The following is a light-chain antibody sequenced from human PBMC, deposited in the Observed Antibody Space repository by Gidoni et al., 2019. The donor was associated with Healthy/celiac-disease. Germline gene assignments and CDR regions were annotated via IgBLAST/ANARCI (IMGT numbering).Light chain of an antibody. J-gene: IGKJ3*01. Sequence: DIQMTQSPSSLSASVGDRVTITCQASQDIRNYLNWYQQNPGKAPKLLIYDASNLETGVPSRFSGSGSGTDFTFTISSLQPEDIATYYCQQYDNLFTFGPGTKVDIK. CDR1: QDIRNY. CDR3: QQYDNLFT. CDR2: DAS. V-gene: IGKV1-33*01.